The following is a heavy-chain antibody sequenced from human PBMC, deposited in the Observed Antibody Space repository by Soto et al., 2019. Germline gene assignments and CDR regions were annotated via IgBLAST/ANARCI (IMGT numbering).Heavy chain of an antibody. V-gene: IGHV1-18*01. CDR2: ISAYNGKR. D-gene: IGHD5-12*01. J-gene: IGHJ3*02. Sequence: QGQLLQSGDEVKTPGASVRVSCRASGYPFTSYGISWVRQAPGQGLEWVAWISAYNGKRDTAQKFQDRVTMTLDTSTDTAHRDRGDLTSADTAVYYCARGRIVASIHDAFEIWGQGTKVTVSS. CDR3: ARGRIVASIHDAFEI. CDR1: GYPFTSYG.